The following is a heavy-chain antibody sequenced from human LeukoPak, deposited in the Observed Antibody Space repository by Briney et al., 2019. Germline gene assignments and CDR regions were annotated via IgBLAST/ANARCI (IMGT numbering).Heavy chain of an antibody. J-gene: IGHJ4*02. V-gene: IGHV3-23*01. Sequence: PGGSLRLSCAASGFTFSNHVMSWVRQAPGKGLEWVSGIRGSGGSTYYADSVKGRFTISRDNSKNTLYLQMNSLRAEDTAVYYCAKGSVTLYGDCIDYWGQGTLVTVSS. CDR1: GFTFSNHV. CDR3: AKGSVTLYGDCIDY. CDR2: IRGSGGST. D-gene: IGHD4-17*01.